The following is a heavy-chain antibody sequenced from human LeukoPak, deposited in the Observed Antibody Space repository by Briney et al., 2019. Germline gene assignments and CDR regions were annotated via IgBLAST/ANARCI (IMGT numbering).Heavy chain of an antibody. CDR3: ARDGYSGSYRPIYYFDY. CDR2: ISAYNGNT. V-gene: IGHV1-18*01. J-gene: IGHJ4*02. CDR1: GYTFTSYG. D-gene: IGHD1-26*01. Sequence: ASVKVSCKASGYTFTSYGISWVRQAPGQGLEWMGWISAYNGNTNYAQKLQGRVTMTTDTSTSTAYMELRSLRSDDTAVYYCARDGYSGSYRPIYYFDYWGQGPLVTVSS.